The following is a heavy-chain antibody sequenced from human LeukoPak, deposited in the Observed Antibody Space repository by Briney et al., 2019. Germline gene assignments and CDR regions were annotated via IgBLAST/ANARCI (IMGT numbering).Heavy chain of an antibody. D-gene: IGHD6-19*01. V-gene: IGHV4-31*03. J-gene: IGHJ6*02. CDR2: IYYSGST. Sequence: SEALSLTCTVSGGSISSGGYYWSWIRQHPGKGLEWIGYIYYSGSTYYNPSLKSRVTISVDTSKSQFSLKLSSVTAADTAVYYCARDGSAVAGYDYGMDVWGQGTTVTVSS. CDR1: GGSISSGGYY. CDR3: ARDGSAVAGYDYGMDV.